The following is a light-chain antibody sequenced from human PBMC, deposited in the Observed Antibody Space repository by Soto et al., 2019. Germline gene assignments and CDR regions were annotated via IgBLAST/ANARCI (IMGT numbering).Light chain of an antibody. CDR3: QQYNSYSWT. CDR2: DAS. Sequence: ATQSTQSPSSLSASVGDRVTITCRASQGIASALAWYHQKPGKAPNLLIYDASSLESGVPSRFSGSGSGTEFTLTISSLQPDDFATYYCQQYNSYSWTFGQGTKVDIK. CDR1: QGIASA. J-gene: IGKJ1*01. V-gene: IGKV1-13*02.